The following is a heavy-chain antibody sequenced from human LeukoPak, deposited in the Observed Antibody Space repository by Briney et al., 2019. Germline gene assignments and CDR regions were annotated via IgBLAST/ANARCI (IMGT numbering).Heavy chain of an antibody. D-gene: IGHD5-18*01. CDR2: ISSSGSTI. J-gene: IGHJ4*02. V-gene: IGHV3-48*03. CDR3: AKDIRRGYNFGYDQFAY. CDR1: GFTFSSYE. Sequence: GGSLRLSCAASGFTFSSYEMNWVRQAPGKGLEWVSYISSSGSTIYYADSVKGRFTISRDNSKNTVSLQMNSLRAEDTALYYCAKDIRRGYNFGYDQFAYWGQGILVTVSS.